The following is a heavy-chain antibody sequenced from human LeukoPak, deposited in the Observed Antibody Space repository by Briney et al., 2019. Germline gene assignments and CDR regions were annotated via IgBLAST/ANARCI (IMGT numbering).Heavy chain of an antibody. D-gene: IGHD3-10*01. Sequence: SETLSLTCTVSGGSISSYYWSWIRQPPGKGLEWIGYIYYSGSTNYNPSLKSRVTISVDTSKNQFSLKLSSVTAADTAVYYCARSHGSGSYYNLNDYWGQGTLVTVSS. CDR3: ARSHGSGSYYNLNDY. J-gene: IGHJ4*02. V-gene: IGHV4-59*01. CDR2: IYYSGST. CDR1: GGSISSYY.